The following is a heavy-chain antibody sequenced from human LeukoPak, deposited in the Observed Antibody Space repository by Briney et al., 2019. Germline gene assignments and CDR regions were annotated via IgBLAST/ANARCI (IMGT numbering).Heavy chain of an antibody. V-gene: IGHV3-23*01. CDR1: GFTFRSYA. CDR2: ISGSGGNT. J-gene: IGHJ4*02. CDR3: AKDRYISMIVVAIIGSDY. D-gene: IGHD3-22*01. Sequence: PGGSLRLSCAASGFTFRSYAMSWVRQAPGKGLEWVSGISGSGGNTYYADSVKGRFTISRDNSKNTLYLQLNSLRAEDTAVYCCAKDRYISMIVVAIIGSDYWGQGTLVTVSS.